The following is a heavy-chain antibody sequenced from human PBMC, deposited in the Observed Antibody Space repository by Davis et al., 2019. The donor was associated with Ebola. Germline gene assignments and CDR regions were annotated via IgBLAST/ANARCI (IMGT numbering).Heavy chain of an antibody. CDR1: GYSFTIYG. V-gene: IGHV1-3*01. CDR2: INAGNGNT. J-gene: IGHJ6*02. CDR3: SRGTGTTIDYYGMDV. Sequence: AASVKVSCKASGYSFTIYGMHWVRQASGQRLEWMGWINAGNGNTKYSQKFQGRVTITRDTSASTAYMELSSLRSEDTAVYYCSRGTGTTIDYYGMDVWGQGTTVTVSS. D-gene: IGHD1-1*01.